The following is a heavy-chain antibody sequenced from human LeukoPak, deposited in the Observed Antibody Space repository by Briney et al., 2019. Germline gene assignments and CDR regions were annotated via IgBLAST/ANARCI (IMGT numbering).Heavy chain of an antibody. D-gene: IGHD3-22*01. Sequence: ASVKVSCKASGYTFTDYYMHWVRQAPGQGLEWMGWINPNSGGTIYAQKFQGRVTMTRDTSISTAYMELSRLRSDDTAVYYCARLYMVVYAFDIWGQGTMVTVSS. V-gene: IGHV1-2*02. CDR3: ARLYMVVYAFDI. CDR1: GYTFTDYY. J-gene: IGHJ3*02. CDR2: INPNSGGT.